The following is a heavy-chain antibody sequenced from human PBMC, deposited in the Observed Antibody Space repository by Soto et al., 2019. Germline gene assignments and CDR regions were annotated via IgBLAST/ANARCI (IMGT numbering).Heavy chain of an antibody. J-gene: IGHJ6*02. CDR1: GYTFTSYG. CDR3: ARGLTYYYDSSGYYYDYYYYGMDV. D-gene: IGHD3-22*01. Sequence: GASVKVSCKASGYTFTSYGISWVRQAPGQGLECMGWISAYNGNTNYAQKLQGRVTMTTDTSTSTAYMELRSLRSDDTAVYYCARGLTYYYDSSGYYYDYYYYGMDVWGQGTTVTVSS. V-gene: IGHV1-18*01. CDR2: ISAYNGNT.